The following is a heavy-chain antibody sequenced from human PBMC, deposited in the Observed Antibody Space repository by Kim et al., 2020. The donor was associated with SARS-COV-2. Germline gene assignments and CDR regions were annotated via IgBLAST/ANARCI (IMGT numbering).Heavy chain of an antibody. D-gene: IGHD1-1*01. CDR3: AHAGNDYFDY. CDR1: GGSISSGGYS. J-gene: IGHJ4*02. CDR2: IFYSGST. Sequence: SETLSLTCTVSGGSISSGGYSWNWIRQHPEKGLEWIGCIFYSGSTYYNPSLKRRLTISEDTSKSQFSLKLNSVTAADTAVYYCAHAGNDYFDYWGQGTLVTVSS. V-gene: IGHV4-31*03.